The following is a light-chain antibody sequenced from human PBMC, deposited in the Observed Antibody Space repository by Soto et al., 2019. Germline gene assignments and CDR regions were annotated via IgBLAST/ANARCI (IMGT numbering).Light chain of an antibody. CDR2: AAS. V-gene: IGKV1-39*01. Sequence: IQMAQSPSPPAAFVGDRVTIPCPASQSISSYLNWYQQKPGKAPKLLIYAASSLQSGVPSRFSGSGSGTDFTLTISSLQPEDFATYYCQQSYSTLITFGQGTRLEIK. CDR1: QSISSY. J-gene: IGKJ5*01. CDR3: QQSYSTLIT.